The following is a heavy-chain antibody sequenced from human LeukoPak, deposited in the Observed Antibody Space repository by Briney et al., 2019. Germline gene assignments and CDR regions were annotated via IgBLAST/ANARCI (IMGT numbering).Heavy chain of an antibody. J-gene: IGHJ4*02. CDR3: ARVRDGYPGYFDY. D-gene: IGHD5-24*01. Sequence: SETLSLTCSVSGGPTSSADHYWSWIRQPPGKGLEWIGYIYYSGSTYYNPSLKRRLSISLDTSKNQFSLKVSSVTAADTAVYLCARVRDGYPGYFDYWGQGTLVTVSS. V-gene: IGHV4-30-4*01. CDR2: IYYSGST. CDR1: GGPTSSADHY.